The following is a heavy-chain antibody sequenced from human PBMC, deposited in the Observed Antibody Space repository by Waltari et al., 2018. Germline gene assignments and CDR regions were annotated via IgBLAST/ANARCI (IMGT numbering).Heavy chain of an antibody. Sequence: QVQLQQWGAGLLKPSETLSLTCAVYGGSFSGYYWSWIRQPPGKGLEWIGEINHSGSPNDHPSRKSRVTISVDTSKNQFSLKLSSVTAADTAVYYCASGSGAARPFLGYWGQGTLVTVSS. V-gene: IGHV4-34*01. J-gene: IGHJ4*02. D-gene: IGHD6-6*01. CDR1: GGSFSGYY. CDR2: INHSGSP. CDR3: ASGSGAARPFLGY.